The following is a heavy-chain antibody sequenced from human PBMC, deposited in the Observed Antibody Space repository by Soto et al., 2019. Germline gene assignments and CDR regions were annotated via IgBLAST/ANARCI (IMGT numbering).Heavy chain of an antibody. V-gene: IGHV3-23*01. D-gene: IGHD3-10*01. CDR1: GFTFSSYA. CDR2: TSASGDTT. CDR3: AKGRPAYPTSGSYALDV. J-gene: IGHJ3*01. Sequence: EVQLLESGGGLVQPGGSLRLSCAASGFTFSSYAMTWVRQAPGRGLAWVSATSASGDTTDYADSVKGRFTLSRDNSKNTVYLKMNTLRAEDTALYYCAKGRPAYPTSGSYALDVWGQGTMVTVSS.